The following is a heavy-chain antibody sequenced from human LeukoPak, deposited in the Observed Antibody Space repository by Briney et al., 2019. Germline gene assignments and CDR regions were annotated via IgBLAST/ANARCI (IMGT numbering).Heavy chain of an antibody. Sequence: SETMSLTCSVSGGTISSYYWSWIQQPPGKGLEWIGYIYYSGSTNYNPSLKSRVTISVDTSKNQFSLKLSSVTAADTAVYYCARSLVGYFAFDIWGQGTMVTVSS. CDR1: GGTISSYY. D-gene: IGHD3-22*01. CDR2: IYYSGST. J-gene: IGHJ3*02. V-gene: IGHV4-59*08. CDR3: ARSLVGYFAFDI.